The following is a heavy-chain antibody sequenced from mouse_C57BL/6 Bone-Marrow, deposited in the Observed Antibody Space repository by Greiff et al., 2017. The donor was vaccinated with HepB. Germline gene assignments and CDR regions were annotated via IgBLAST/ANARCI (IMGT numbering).Heavy chain of an antibody. CDR2: IRSKSNNYAT. CDR1: GFSFNTYA. D-gene: IGHD1-1*01. Sequence: EVQVVESGGGLVQPIGSLKLSCAASGFSFNTYAMNWVRQAPGKGLEWVARIRSKSNNYATYYAYSVKDRFTISRDDSESMLYLQMNNLKTEDTAMYYCVRRGYYGSSPYWYFDVWGTGTTVTVSS. J-gene: IGHJ1*03. CDR3: VRRGYYGSSPYWYFDV. V-gene: IGHV10-1*01.